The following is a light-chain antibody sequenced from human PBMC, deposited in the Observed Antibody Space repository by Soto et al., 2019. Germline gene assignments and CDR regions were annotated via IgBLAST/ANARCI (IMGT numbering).Light chain of an antibody. CDR1: QSVNSK. Sequence: ELVRTQSRGTLSVSPGYRSTLSCSGSQSVNSKVAWYQQKPGQPPRLLIYGASTRATGIPARFSGSGSETEFTLTISSLQSEDFAVYYCQQYNNWPPYTFGQGTKVDIK. CDR2: GAS. V-gene: IGKV3-15*01. J-gene: IGKJ2*01. CDR3: QQYNNWPPYT.